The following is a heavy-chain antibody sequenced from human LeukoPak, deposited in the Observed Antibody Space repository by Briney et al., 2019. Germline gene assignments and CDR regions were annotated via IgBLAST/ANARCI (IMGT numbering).Heavy chain of an antibody. CDR1: GGTFSSHA. CDR3: ARVEDYYDSSGYLFDY. CDR2: IIPIFGTA. J-gene: IGHJ4*02. Sequence: GSSVKVSCKASGGTFSSHAISWVRQAPGQGLEWMGGIIPIFGTANYAQKFQGRVTITADESTSTAYMELSSLRSEDTAVYYCARVEDYYDSSGYLFDYWGQGTLVTVSS. V-gene: IGHV1-69*01. D-gene: IGHD3-22*01.